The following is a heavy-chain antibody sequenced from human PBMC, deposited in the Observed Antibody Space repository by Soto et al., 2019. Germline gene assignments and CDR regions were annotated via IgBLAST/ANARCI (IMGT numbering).Heavy chain of an antibody. D-gene: IGHD5-12*01. CDR2: IYYNDDR. CDR3: AHSDGGYEIIYFDF. Sequence: SGPTLVNPTQTLTLTCTFSGFSFTTAGVAGAWIRQTPGGAMEWLTLIYYNDDRRISPSLKTRLTITGDTSKNQVVLSLTNVDPGDTATYFCAHSDGGYEIIYFDFWGQGIPVTVSS. V-gene: IGHV2-5*01. CDR1: GFSFTTAGVA. J-gene: IGHJ4*02.